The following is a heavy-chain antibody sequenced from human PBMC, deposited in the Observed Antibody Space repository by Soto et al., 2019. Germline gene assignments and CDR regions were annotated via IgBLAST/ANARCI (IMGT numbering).Heavy chain of an antibody. V-gene: IGHV3-21*01. J-gene: IGHJ4*02. CDR1: GFTFSSYT. CDR2: IGSSSNYI. D-gene: IGHD3-22*01. CDR3: DSSGYHGHFDY. Sequence: GGSLILSCAASGFTFSSYTMNWVRQAPGKGLEWVSSIGSSSNYIYYAESVKGRFTVSRDNAKNSLFLQMNSLRAEDTAVYYCDSSGYHGHFDYWGQGTLVTVSS.